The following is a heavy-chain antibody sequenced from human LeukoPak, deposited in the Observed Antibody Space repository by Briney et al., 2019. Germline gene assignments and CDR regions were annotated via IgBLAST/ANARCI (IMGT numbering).Heavy chain of an antibody. Sequence: SETLSLSCTVSGGSISSYYWSWIRQPPGKGLEWIGYIYYSGSTNYNPSLKSRVTISVDTSKNQFSLKLSSVTAADTAVYYCARVSTYSSGWYGIDYWGQGTLVTVSS. J-gene: IGHJ4*02. D-gene: IGHD6-19*01. CDR1: GGSISSYY. V-gene: IGHV4-59*08. CDR3: ARVSTYSSGWYGIDY. CDR2: IYYSGST.